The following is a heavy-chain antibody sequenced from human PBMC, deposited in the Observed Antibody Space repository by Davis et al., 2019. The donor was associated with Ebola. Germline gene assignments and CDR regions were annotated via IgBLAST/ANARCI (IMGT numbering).Heavy chain of an antibody. D-gene: IGHD3-3*01. CDR1: GYTFPNYW. J-gene: IGHJ6*02. CDR3: ARRYYDFWIGHYDMKNYGLDV. CDR2: IFPADSET. V-gene: IGHV5-51*01. Sequence: WESLKISCSTSGYTFPNYWIAWVRQMPGRGLEWMGIIFPADSETTYSPSFQCHVTISADKSTSTAFLQWSSLKASDTAMYYCARRYYDFWIGHYDMKNYGLDVWGQGTPVTVSS.